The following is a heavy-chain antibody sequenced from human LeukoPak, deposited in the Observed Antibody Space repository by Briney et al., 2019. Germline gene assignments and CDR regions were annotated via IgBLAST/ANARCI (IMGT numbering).Heavy chain of an antibody. CDR2: INHSGST. J-gene: IGHJ2*01. CDR1: GGSFSGYY. V-gene: IGHV4-34*01. CDR3: ARGVYGDYGVWWYFDL. Sequence: SETLSLTCAVYGGSFSGYYWSWIRQPPGKGLEWIGEINHSGSTNYNPSLKSRVTISVDTSKNQFSLKLSSMTAADTAVYYCARGVYGDYGVWWYFDLWGRGTLVTVSS. D-gene: IGHD4-17*01.